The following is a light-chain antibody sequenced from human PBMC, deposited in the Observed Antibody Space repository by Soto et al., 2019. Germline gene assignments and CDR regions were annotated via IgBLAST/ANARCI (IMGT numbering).Light chain of an antibody. CDR1: QSVRSN. CDR2: GVS. Sequence: IVMTQSQDTLSVSPGERATLSCRANQSVRSNVACYQHKPGQAPGLLMYGVSTRATGIPARFSVSGSWTEFTLTISSLQSEDFEVYYCQQYNNWPLTFGGGTKVHI. J-gene: IGKJ4*01. CDR3: QQYNNWPLT. V-gene: IGKV3-15*01.